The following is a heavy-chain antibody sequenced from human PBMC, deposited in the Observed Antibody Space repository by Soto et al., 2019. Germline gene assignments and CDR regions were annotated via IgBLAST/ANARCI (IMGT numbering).Heavy chain of an antibody. D-gene: IGHD3-9*01. Sequence: SETLSLTWAVDGGSCSGYYWIWIRQPPGKGLEWIGEINHSGSTNYNPSLKSRVTISVDTSKNQFSLKLSSVTAADTAVYYCARGRHYDILTGYRSPNWFDPWGQGTLVTVSS. V-gene: IGHV4-34*01. CDR2: INHSGST. CDR1: GGSCSGYY. J-gene: IGHJ5*02. CDR3: ARGRHYDILTGYRSPNWFDP.